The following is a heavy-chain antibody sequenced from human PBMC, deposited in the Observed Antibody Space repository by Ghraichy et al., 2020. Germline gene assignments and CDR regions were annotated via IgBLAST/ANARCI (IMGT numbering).Heavy chain of an antibody. J-gene: IGHJ3*02. V-gene: IGHV3-66*01. D-gene: IGHD5-12*01. CDR2: IYSGGST. CDR1: GFTVSSNY. CDR3: ASSLSVYRGYSGYDSAGCGGAFDI. Sequence: GGSLRLSCAASGFTVSSNYMSWVRQAPGKGLEWVSVIYSGGSTYYADSVKGRFTISRDNSKNTLYLQMNSLRAEDTAVYYCASSLSVYRGYSGYDSAGCGGAFDIWGQGTMVTVSS.